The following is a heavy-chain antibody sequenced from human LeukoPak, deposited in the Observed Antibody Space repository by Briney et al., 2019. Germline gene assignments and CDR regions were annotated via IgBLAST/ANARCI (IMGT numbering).Heavy chain of an antibody. CDR1: GFTFSNYW. V-gene: IGHV3-7*01. J-gene: IGHJ6*02. CDR2: IKQDGSEK. Sequence: GGSLRLSCVGSGFTFSNYWMTWVRQAPGKGLEWVANIKQDGSEKYYGDSVRGRFTISRDNAKNSLYLQMNSLRVEDTAVSYCPRSPLYGMDVWGQGTTVTVSS. CDR3: PRSPLYGMDV.